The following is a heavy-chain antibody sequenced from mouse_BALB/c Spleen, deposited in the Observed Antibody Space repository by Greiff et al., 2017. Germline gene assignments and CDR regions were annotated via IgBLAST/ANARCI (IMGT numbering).Heavy chain of an antibody. CDR3: ARHVLRYMDY. Sequence: EVKLVESGGGLVQPGGSLKLSCAASGFTFSSYTMSWVRQTPEKRLEWVAYISNGGGSTYYPDTVKGRFTISRDNAKNTLYLQMSSLKSEDTAMYYCARHVLRYMDYWGQGTSVTVSS. V-gene: IGHV5-12-2*01. J-gene: IGHJ4*01. CDR2: ISNGGGST. CDR1: GFTFSSYT. D-gene: IGHD1-1*01.